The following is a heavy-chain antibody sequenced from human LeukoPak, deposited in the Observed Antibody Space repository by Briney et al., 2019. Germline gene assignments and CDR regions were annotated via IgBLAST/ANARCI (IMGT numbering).Heavy chain of an antibody. J-gene: IGHJ4*02. Sequence: SETLSLTCAVSGGSISSGHWWNWIRQPPGKGLEWIGEIHHSGSTNYSPSLKSRVTISLDKSSNHVSLTLASVTAADTAVYYCARVVAAQLGYFDYWGQGTLITVSS. CDR2: IHHSGST. CDR3: ARVVAAQLGYFDY. CDR1: GGSISSGHW. D-gene: IGHD2-15*01. V-gene: IGHV4-4*02.